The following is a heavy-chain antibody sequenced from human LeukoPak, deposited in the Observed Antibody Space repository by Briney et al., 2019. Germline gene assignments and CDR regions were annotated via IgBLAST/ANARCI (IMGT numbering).Heavy chain of an antibody. D-gene: IGHD4-17*01. CDR3: AKDSGAYGPDY. CDR2: VSPSGAT. V-gene: IGHV1-46*01. J-gene: IGHJ4*02. Sequence: ASVLVSCKASGYTFTSYYMHWVRQAPGQGLEWMGQVSPSGATTYAQKFRGRVIMTRDTSTSTLNMELSDLTSEDTAVYHCAKDSGAYGPDYWGQGTLLTVSS. CDR1: GYTFTSYY.